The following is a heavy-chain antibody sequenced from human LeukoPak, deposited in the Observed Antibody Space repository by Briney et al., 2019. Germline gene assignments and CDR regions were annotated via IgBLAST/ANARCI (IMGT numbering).Heavy chain of an antibody. Sequence: GASVKVSCKASGYTFTSYYMHWVRQAPGQGLEWMGIINPSGGSTSYAQKFQGRVTMTRDTSTSTVYMELSSLRSEDTAVCYCARIACSGGSCYSDYYYYYGMDVWGQGTTVTVSS. CDR2: INPSGGST. CDR1: GYTFTSYY. V-gene: IGHV1-46*01. J-gene: IGHJ6*02. D-gene: IGHD2-15*01. CDR3: ARIACSGGSCYSDYYYYYGMDV.